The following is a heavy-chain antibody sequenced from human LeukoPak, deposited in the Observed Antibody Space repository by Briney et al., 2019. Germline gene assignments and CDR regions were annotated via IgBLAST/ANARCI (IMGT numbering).Heavy chain of an antibody. CDR1: GFTFSNYI. CDR3: ARTFGSSGVDY. D-gene: IGHD6-6*01. Sequence: GGSLRLSCAASGFTFSNYIINWVRQAPGKGLEWVSSISSSGTFMYYADSVKGRFTISRDNGKNSLFLQMNSLRVEDTAVYYCARTFGSSGVDYWGQGTLVTVSS. J-gene: IGHJ4*02. V-gene: IGHV3-21*01. CDR2: ISSSGTFM.